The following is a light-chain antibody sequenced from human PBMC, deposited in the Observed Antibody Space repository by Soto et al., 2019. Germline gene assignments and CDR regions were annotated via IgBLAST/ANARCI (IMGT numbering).Light chain of an antibody. CDR1: QSVLYTSNNKNN. CDR2: WAS. Sequence: EIVMTQSPDSLAVSLGERATINCKSSQSVLYTSNNKNNLAWYQQKPGQPPKLLIYWASTRASGVPDRFSGSGSGTDFTLTISSLQAEDAAVYYCQQYYSTPLTFGGGTKVDIK. CDR3: QQYYSTPLT. V-gene: IGKV4-1*01. J-gene: IGKJ4*01.